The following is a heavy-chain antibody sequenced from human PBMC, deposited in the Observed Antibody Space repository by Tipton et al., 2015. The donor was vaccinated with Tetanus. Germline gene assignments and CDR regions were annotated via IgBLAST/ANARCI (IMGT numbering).Heavy chain of an antibody. CDR3: ARPEASGRARGFDI. J-gene: IGHJ3*02. Sequence: TLSLTCTVSGGSISSTSYYWAWIRQPPGKGLEWIGTMYNSGATYYNPSLKGRVTISGDTSKNLFSLTSVTALDTAVYYCARPEASGRARGFDIWGQGTKVTVSS. V-gene: IGHV4-39*02. D-gene: IGHD3-10*01. CDR2: MYNSGAT. CDR1: GGSISSTSYY.